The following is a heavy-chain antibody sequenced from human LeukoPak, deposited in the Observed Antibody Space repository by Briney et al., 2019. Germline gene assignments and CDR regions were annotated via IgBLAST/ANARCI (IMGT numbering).Heavy chain of an antibody. D-gene: IGHD1-26*01. CDR2: ISSSSSTI. V-gene: IGHV3-48*01. J-gene: IGHJ4*02. CDR3: AREGQWELLGRGYYFDY. Sequence: GGALRLFCAASGFTSSSYSMDWVPQAPGKGLGWVSYISSSSSTIYYADSVKGRFTITRDNAKNSLYLQMNSLRAEDTAVYYCAREGQWELLGRGYYFDYWGQGTLVTVSS. CDR1: GFTSSSYS.